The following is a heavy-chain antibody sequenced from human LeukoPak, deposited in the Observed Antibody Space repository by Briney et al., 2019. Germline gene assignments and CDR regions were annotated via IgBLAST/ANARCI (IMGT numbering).Heavy chain of an antibody. Sequence: GGSLRLSCAASGFTFSSYWMSWVRQTTGKGLEWLATIKSDGSEIYYLDSVKGRFTISRDNAKNSLYLQMNSLRADDSAVYYCARYCTFRTCSATQFDAWGQGTLVTVSS. J-gene: IGHJ5*02. D-gene: IGHD2-8*01. CDR2: IKSDGSEI. V-gene: IGHV3-7*01. CDR3: ARYCTFRTCSATQFDA. CDR1: GFTFSSYW.